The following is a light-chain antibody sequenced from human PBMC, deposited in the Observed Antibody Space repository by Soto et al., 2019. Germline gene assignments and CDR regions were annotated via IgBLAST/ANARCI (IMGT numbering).Light chain of an antibody. V-gene: IGKV3-11*01. J-gene: IGKJ2*01. CDR3: QHRSNWPPMYT. CDR1: QSVGGF. CDR2: DTS. Sequence: EIVLTQSPATLSFSPGERATLSCRASQSVGGFFAWYQQKSGQAPRLLIYDTSKRAPGIPARFSGSGSGTDFTLTIRSLEPEDFAIYHCQHRSNWPPMYTFGQGTKLEIK.